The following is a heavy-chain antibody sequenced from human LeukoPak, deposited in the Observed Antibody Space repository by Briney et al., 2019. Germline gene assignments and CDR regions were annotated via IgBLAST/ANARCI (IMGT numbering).Heavy chain of an antibody. CDR3: AKARGAAAANDFDY. J-gene: IGHJ4*02. V-gene: IGHV3-30*04. CDR1: GFTFSSYA. Sequence: PGRSLRLSCAASGFTFSSYAMHWVRQAPGKGLEWVAVISYDGSNKYYADSVKGRFTISRDNSKNTLYLQTNSLRAEDTAIYYCAKARGAAAANDFDYWGQGTLVTVSS. D-gene: IGHD6-13*01. CDR2: ISYDGSNK.